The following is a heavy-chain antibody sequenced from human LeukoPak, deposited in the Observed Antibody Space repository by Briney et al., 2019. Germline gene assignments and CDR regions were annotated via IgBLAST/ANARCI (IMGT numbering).Heavy chain of an antibody. J-gene: IGHJ3*02. V-gene: IGHV4-39*01. CDR1: GGSISSSSYY. CDR3: ASQDNAFDI. CDR2: IYYSGST. Sequence: NPSETLSLTCTVSGGSISSSSYYWGWIRQPPGKGLEWIGSIYYSGSTYYNPSLKSRVTISVDTSKNQFFLKLSSVTAADTAVYYCASQDNAFDIWGQGTMVTVSS.